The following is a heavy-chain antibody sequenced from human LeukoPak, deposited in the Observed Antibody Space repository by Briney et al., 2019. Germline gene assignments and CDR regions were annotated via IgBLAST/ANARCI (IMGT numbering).Heavy chain of an antibody. CDR3: ARGSIAVAGIRVPQSFDY. J-gene: IGHJ4*02. D-gene: IGHD6-19*01. CDR2: ISAYNGNT. V-gene: IGHV1-18*01. CDR1: GYTFTSYG. Sequence: ASVKVSCTASGYTFTSYGISWVRQAPGQGLEWMGWISAYNGNTNYAQKLQGRVTMTTDTSTSTAYMELRSLRSDDTAVYYCARGSIAVAGIRVPQSFDYWGQGTPVTVSS.